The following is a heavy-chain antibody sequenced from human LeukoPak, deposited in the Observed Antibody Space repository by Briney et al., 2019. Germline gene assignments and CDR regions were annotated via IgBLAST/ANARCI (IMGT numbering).Heavy chain of an antibody. V-gene: IGHV4-59*01. CDR3: ARVQEEVAGTGWFDP. CDR1: GVSISSYY. CDR2: IYYSGST. Sequence: SETLSLTCTVSGVSISSYYWSWIRQPPGKGLEWIGYIYYSGSTNYNPSLKSRVTISVDTSKNQFSLKLSSVTAADTAVYYCARVQEEVAGTGWFDPWGQRTLVTVSS. D-gene: IGHD6-19*01. J-gene: IGHJ5*02.